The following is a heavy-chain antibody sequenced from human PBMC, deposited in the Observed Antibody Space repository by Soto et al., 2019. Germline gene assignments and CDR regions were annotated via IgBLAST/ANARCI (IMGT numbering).Heavy chain of an antibody. J-gene: IGHJ4*02. CDR2: ISGSGGST. D-gene: IGHD2-21*02. Sequence: GGSLRLSCAASGFTFSSYAMSWVRQAPGKGLEWVSAISGSGGSTYYADSVKGRFTISRDNSKNTLYLQMNSLRAEDTAVYYCAKQEGYCGGDCYSGFDYWGQGTLVTVSS. CDR1: GFTFSSYA. CDR3: AKQEGYCGGDCYSGFDY. V-gene: IGHV3-23*01.